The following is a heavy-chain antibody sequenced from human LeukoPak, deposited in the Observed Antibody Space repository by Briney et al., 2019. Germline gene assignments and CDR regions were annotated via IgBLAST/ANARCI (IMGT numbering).Heavy chain of an antibody. Sequence: PGGSLRLSCAASGFTFSSYAMSWVRQAPGKGLEWVSTISGSGGSTYYADSVKGRFTISRDNSKNTLYLQMNSLRAEDTVIYYCAKETEIQLWYIDYWGQGTLVTVSS. CDR3: AKETEIQLWYIDY. CDR2: ISGSGGST. CDR1: GFTFSSYA. D-gene: IGHD5-18*01. V-gene: IGHV3-23*01. J-gene: IGHJ4*02.